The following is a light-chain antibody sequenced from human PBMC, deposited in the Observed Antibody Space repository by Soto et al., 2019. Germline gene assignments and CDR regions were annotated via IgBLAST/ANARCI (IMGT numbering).Light chain of an antibody. CDR3: QVYGSSPKT. Sequence: IVLTQSPATLSLSPGEGATLSCRASQPVNSGYLAWYQQKPGQAPRPLMYGVSTRDTGIPDRFSGSGAGTDFTLTISRLEPGDFAVYYCQVYGSSPKTFGQGTKVEFK. V-gene: IGKV3-20*01. J-gene: IGKJ1*01. CDR1: QPVNSGY. CDR2: GVS.